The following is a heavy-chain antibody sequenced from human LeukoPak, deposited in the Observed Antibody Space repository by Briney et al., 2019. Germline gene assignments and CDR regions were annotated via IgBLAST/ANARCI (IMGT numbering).Heavy chain of an antibody. CDR3: ARDTYDSSGRSDY. CDR2: ISSSSSYI. Sequence: GGSLRLSCAASGFTFSSYSMNWVRQAPGKGLEWVSSISSSSSYIYYADSVKGRFTISRDDAKNSLYLQMNSLRAEDTAVYYCARDTYDSSGRSDYWGQGTLVTVSS. CDR1: GFTFSSYS. D-gene: IGHD3-22*01. V-gene: IGHV3-21*01. J-gene: IGHJ4*02.